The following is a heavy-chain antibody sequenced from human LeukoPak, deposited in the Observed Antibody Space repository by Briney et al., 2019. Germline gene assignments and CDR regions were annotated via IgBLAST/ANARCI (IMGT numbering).Heavy chain of an antibody. Sequence: PGGSLRLSCAASGFTFSSYWMHWVRQAPGKGLVWVSRINSDGSSTSYADSVKGRFTIARDNAKNTLYLQMNSLRAEDTAVYYCARSSSAWSPGDYWGQGTLVTVSS. CDR3: ARSSSAWSPGDY. CDR1: GFTFSSYW. J-gene: IGHJ4*02. V-gene: IGHV3-74*01. D-gene: IGHD6-19*01. CDR2: INSDGSST.